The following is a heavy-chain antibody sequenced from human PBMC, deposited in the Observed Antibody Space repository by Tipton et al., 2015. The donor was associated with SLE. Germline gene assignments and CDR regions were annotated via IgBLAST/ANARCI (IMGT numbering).Heavy chain of an antibody. D-gene: IGHD3-22*01. CDR3: ARDGITYYYDSSGYTPFDY. CDR1: GGSVSSGSYY. CDR2: INHSGST. J-gene: IGHJ4*02. Sequence: TLSLTCTVSGGSVSSGSYYWSWIRQPPGKGLEWIGEINHSGSTNYNPSLKSRVTISIDTSKNQFSLKLSSVTAADTAVYYCARDGITYYYDSSGYTPFDYWGQGTLVTVSS. V-gene: IGHV4-61*01.